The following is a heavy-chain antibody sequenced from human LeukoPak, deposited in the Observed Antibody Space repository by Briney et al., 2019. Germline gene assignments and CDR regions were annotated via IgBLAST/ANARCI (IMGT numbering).Heavy chain of an antibody. CDR3: ARGHDYGDYVGNWFDP. J-gene: IGHJ5*02. Sequence: ASVKVSCKASGYTFTGYYMHWVRQAPGQGLEWMGWINPNSGGTNYAQKFQGRVTMTRDTSISTAYMELSRLRSDDTAVYYCARGHDYGDYVGNWFDPWGQGTLVTVSS. CDR1: GYTFTGYY. CDR2: INPNSGGT. D-gene: IGHD4-17*01. V-gene: IGHV1-2*02.